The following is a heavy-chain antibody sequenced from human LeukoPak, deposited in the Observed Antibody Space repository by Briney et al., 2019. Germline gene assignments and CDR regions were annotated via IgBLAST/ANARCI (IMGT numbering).Heavy chain of an antibody. D-gene: IGHD2-15*01. CDR1: GGSISTSNYY. J-gene: IGHJ4*02. CDR2: IYYSGST. CDR3: ARRPRYCGGGSCYFDY. V-gene: IGHV4-39*01. Sequence: SETLSLTCTVSGGSISTSNYYWGWIRQPPGKGLEWIRSIYYSGSTYYNPSLKSRVTISVDTSKNQFSLKLSSVTAADTAVYYCARRPRYCGGGSCYFDYWGQGTLVTVSS.